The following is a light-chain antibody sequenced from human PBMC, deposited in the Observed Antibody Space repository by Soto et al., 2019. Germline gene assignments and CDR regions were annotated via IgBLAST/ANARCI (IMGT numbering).Light chain of an antibody. CDR2: GAS. V-gene: IGKV3-20*01. Sequence: EIVLTRSPCTLCLSPGERATLSCRASQSVSSSYLAWYQQKPGQAPRLLIYGASSRATGIPDRFSGSGSGTDFTLTISRLEPEDFAVYYCQQYGSSPPNTFGQGTRLEIK. J-gene: IGKJ5*01. CDR1: QSVSSSY. CDR3: QQYGSSPPNT.